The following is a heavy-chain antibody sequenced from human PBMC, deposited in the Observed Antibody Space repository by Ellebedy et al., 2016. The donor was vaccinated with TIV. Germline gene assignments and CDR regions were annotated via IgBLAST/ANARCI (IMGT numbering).Heavy chain of an antibody. Sequence: MPSETLSLTCTVSGGSISPYYWSRIRQPPGKGLEWIGYISYSGTTNYNPSLQSRVTITADTSKNQFSLKLTSVTAADTAVYYCARVVWQLPVSYAFDIWGQGTMVTVSS. CDR2: ISYSGTT. D-gene: IGHD2-15*01. J-gene: IGHJ3*02. CDR3: ARVVWQLPVSYAFDI. CDR1: GGSISPYY. V-gene: IGHV4-59*01.